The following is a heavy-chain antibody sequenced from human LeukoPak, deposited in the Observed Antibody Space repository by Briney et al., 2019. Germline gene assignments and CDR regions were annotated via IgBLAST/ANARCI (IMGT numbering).Heavy chain of an antibody. V-gene: IGHV4-39*01. J-gene: IGHJ2*01. Sequence: KPSETLSLTCTVSGGSISSSSYYWGWIRQPPGKGLEWIGSIYYSGSTYYNPSLKSRVTISVDTSKNQFSLKLSSVTAADTAVYYCARHESTNWYFDLWGRGTLVTVSS. CDR2: IYYSGST. CDR1: GGSISSSSYY. CDR3: ARHESTNWYFDL.